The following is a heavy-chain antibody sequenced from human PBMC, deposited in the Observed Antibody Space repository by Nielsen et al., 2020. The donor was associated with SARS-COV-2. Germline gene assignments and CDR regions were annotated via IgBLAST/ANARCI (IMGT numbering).Heavy chain of an antibody. D-gene: IGHD3-10*01. J-gene: IGHJ4*02. CDR1: GDSISSYY. CDR3: ARDHDLWFGELLTPNLPSD. CDR2: INWNGGST. Sequence: ETLSLTCTVSGDSISSYYWSWVRQAPGKGLEWVSGINWNGGSTGYADSVKGRFTISRDNAKNSLYLQMNSLRAEDTAVYYCARDHDLWFGELLTPNLPSDWGQGTLVTVSS. V-gene: IGHV3-20*04.